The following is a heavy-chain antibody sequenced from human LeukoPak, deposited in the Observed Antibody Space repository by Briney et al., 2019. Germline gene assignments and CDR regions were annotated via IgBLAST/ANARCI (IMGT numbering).Heavy chain of an antibody. CDR1: GYSFTSYW. Sequence: GEALQISCQGSGYSFTSYWIAWVRQMPGKGLGWMGIVYPGDSDTKYSPSFQGQVTIAADKSTSTAYLQWSSLKASDTAMYYCARQVGSTTHFDYWGQGTLVTVSS. J-gene: IGHJ4*02. V-gene: IGHV5-51*01. D-gene: IGHD6-13*01. CDR3: ARQVGSTTHFDY. CDR2: VYPGDSDT.